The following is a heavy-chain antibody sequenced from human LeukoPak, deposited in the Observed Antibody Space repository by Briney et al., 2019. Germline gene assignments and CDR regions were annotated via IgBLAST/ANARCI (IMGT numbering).Heavy chain of an antibody. V-gene: IGHV1-2*02. J-gene: IGHJ1*01. CDR3: ARGYYDSSDYEYFQH. CDR2: INPNSGGT. CDR1: GYTFSGYY. D-gene: IGHD3-22*01. Sequence: ASVKVSCKASGYTFSGYYLHWVRQAPGQGLEWMGWINPNSGGTNSAQKFQGRVTMTRDTSIITAYMELSRLRSDDTAVYFCARGYYDSSDYEYFQHWGQGTLVTVSS.